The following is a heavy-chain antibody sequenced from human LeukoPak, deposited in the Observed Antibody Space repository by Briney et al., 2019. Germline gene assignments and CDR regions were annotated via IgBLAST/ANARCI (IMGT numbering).Heavy chain of an antibody. CDR1: GFTFSSYS. J-gene: IGHJ5*02. CDR2: ISSSSSYI. D-gene: IGHD2-2*01. CDR3: ARGHQPRFDP. V-gene: IGHV3-21*01. Sequence: PGGSLRLSCAASGFTFSSYSMNWVRQAPGKGLEWVSSISSSSSYIYYADSVKGRFTISRDNAKNSLYLQMNSLRAKDTAVYYCARGHQPRFDPWGQGTLVTVSS.